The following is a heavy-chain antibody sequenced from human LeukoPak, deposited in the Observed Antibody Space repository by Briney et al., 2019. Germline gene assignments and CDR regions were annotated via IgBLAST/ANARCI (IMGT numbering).Heavy chain of an antibody. Sequence: GGSLRLSCEASGFTFSSYWMHWVRQAPGKGLVWVSCISSDGSSTNYADSVKGRFTISRDNAKNSLYLQMNSLRAEDTAVYYCAELGITMIGGVWGKGTTVTISS. CDR2: ISSDGSST. D-gene: IGHD3-10*02. CDR3: AELGITMIGGV. CDR1: GFTFSSYW. J-gene: IGHJ6*04. V-gene: IGHV3-74*01.